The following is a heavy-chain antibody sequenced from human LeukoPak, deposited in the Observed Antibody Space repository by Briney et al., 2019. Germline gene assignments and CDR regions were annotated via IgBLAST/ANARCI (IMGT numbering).Heavy chain of an antibody. CDR3: ARGSIGDSSGLNDDY. CDR2: MNPNSGNT. Sequence: ASVKVSCKASGYTFTSYDINWVRQATGQGLEWVGWMNPNSGNTGYAQKFQGRVTMTRNTSISTAYMELSSLRSEDTTVYYCARGSIGDSSGLNDDYWGQGTLVTVSS. V-gene: IGHV1-8*01. CDR1: GYTFTSYD. D-gene: IGHD3-22*01. J-gene: IGHJ4*02.